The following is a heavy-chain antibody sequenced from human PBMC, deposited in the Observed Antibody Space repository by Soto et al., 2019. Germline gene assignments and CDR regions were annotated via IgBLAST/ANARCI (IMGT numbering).Heavy chain of an antibody. V-gene: IGHV4-4*07. CDR2: IYTSGST. CDR1: GGSISSYY. Sequence: KASETLSLTCTVSGGSISSYYWSWIRQPAGKGLEWIGRIYTSGSTNYNPSLKSRVTMSVDTSKNQFSLKLSSVTAADTAVYYCARGTAYTVAAAFDIWGQGTMVTVSS. CDR3: ARGTAYTVAAAFDI. J-gene: IGHJ3*02. D-gene: IGHD6-19*01.